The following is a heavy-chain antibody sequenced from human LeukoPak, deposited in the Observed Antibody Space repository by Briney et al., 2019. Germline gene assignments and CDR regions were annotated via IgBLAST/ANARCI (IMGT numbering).Heavy chain of an antibody. CDR3: ARDVGENYQSFNT. J-gene: IGHJ4*02. CDR2: IYYGGSTST. V-gene: IGHV4-59*01. D-gene: IGHD1-26*01. Sequence: PSETLSLTCTVSGGSISTYYWSWLRQPPGKGLEWIGYIYYGGSTSTNYNPSLKSRVTISADTSNNQFSLKLSSVTAADTAVYYWARDVGENYQSFNTWARGTLAPVPS. CDR1: GGSISTYY.